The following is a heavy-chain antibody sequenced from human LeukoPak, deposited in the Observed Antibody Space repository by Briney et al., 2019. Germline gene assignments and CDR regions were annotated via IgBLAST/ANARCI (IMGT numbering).Heavy chain of an antibody. CDR3: ARVSGYSGYDTLDY. CDR2: ISTGGTT. CDR1: GFTISSNY. V-gene: IGHV3-66*01. D-gene: IGHD5-12*01. Sequence: PGGSLRLSCAASGFTISSNYMNWVRQAPGKGLEWVSVISTGGTTYYAYSVQGRFTISKDYSKNTLYLEMNNLRAEDTAVYYCARVSGYSGYDTLDYWGQGTLVTVS. J-gene: IGHJ4*02.